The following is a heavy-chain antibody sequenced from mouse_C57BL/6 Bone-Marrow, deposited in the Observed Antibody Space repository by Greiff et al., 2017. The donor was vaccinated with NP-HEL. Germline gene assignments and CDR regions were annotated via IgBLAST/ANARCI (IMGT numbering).Heavy chain of an antibody. V-gene: IGHV1-85*01. CDR1: GYTFTSYT. J-gene: IGHJ2*01. CDR2: IYPRDGST. CDR3: ARFITTVGDYFDY. D-gene: IGHD1-1*01. Sequence: QVQLQQSGPELVKPGASVKLSCKASGYTFTSYTINWVKQRPGQGLEWIGWIYPRDGSTNYNEKFKGKATLTVDTSSSTAYMELHSLTSEDSAVYFRARFITTVGDYFDYWGQGTTLTVSS.